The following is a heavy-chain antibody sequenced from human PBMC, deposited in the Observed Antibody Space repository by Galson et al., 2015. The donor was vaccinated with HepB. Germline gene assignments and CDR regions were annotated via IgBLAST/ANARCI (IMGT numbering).Heavy chain of an antibody. J-gene: IGHJ4*02. CDR3: AKVPDRIVGATIRGDFDY. CDR2: ISGSGGST. CDR1: GFTFSSYA. V-gene: IGHV3-23*01. Sequence: SLRLSCAASGFTFSSYAMSWVRQAPGKGLEWVSAISGSGGSTYYADSVKGRFTISRDNSKNTLYLQMNSLRAEDTAVYYCAKVPDRIVGATIRGDFDYWGQGTLVTVSS. D-gene: IGHD1-26*01.